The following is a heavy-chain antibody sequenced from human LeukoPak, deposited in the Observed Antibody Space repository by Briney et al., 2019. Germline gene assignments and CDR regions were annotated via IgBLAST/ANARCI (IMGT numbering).Heavy chain of an antibody. CDR2: IYSGGAT. Sequence: GGSLRLSCAASGFSVSGNYMSWVRQAPGKGLEWVSAIYSGGATYYTDSVKGRFTMSRHTSKNTLDLQMYSLRVEDTAVYYCARWKMEGIVVDVFDIWGQGTRVTVSS. CDR1: GFSVSGNY. V-gene: IGHV3-53*04. CDR3: ARWKMEGIVVDVFDI. D-gene: IGHD3-22*01. J-gene: IGHJ3*02.